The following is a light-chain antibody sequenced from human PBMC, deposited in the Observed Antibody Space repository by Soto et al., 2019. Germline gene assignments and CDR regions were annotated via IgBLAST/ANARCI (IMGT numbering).Light chain of an antibody. CDR3: QQYGGSPRT. CDR1: QSLSASQ. J-gene: IGKJ1*01. CDR2: DAS. Sequence: EIVLTQSPGTLSLSPGERATLSFRASQSLSASQLAWYQQKPGQAPRLLIFDASSRATGIPDRFSGSGSGTDFTLTISRLEPEDFAVYYCQQYGGSPRTFGQGTKVDIK. V-gene: IGKV3-20*01.